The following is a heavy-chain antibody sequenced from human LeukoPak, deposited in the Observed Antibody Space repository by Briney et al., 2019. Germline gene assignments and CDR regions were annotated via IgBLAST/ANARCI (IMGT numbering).Heavy chain of an antibody. V-gene: IGHV6-1*01. J-gene: IGHJ6*02. Sequence: SQTLSLTCAISGDSVSSNSAAWNWIRQPPSRGLEWLGRTYYRSKWYNDYAVSVKSRITINPDTSKNQFSLQLNSVTPEDTAVYYCARGNTGTASRYFDWFAPSRYGMDVWGQGTTVTVSS. D-gene: IGHD3-9*01. CDR3: ARGNTGTASRYFDWFAPSRYGMDV. CDR2: TYYRSKWYN. CDR1: GDSVSSNSAA.